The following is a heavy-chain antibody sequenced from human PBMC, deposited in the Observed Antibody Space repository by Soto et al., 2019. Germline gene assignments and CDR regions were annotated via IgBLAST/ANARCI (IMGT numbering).Heavy chain of an antibody. Sequence: ASETLPLTCAVYGGSFSGYYWIWIRQPTGKGLEWIGEINHSGSTNYNPSLKSRVTISVDTSKNQFSLKLSSVTAADTAVYYCARLAAAGMEGGRYYYYGMDVWGQGTTVTVSS. CDR2: INHSGST. CDR3: ARLAAAGMEGGRYYYYGMDV. V-gene: IGHV4-34*01. J-gene: IGHJ6*02. CDR1: GGSFSGYY. D-gene: IGHD6-13*01.